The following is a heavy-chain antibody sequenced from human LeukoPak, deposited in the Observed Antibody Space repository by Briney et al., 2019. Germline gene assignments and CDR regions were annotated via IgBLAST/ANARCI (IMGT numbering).Heavy chain of an antibody. D-gene: IGHD2-15*01. J-gene: IGHJ6*03. CDR1: GFTFSDYY. CDR2: ISSSGGTI. V-gene: IGHV3-11*01. CDR3: ARSSAATAYYYYYMDV. Sequence: GGSLRLSCAASGFTFSDYYMSWIRQAPGKGLEWVSYISSSGGTIYYADSVKGRFTISRDNAKNSLYLQMNSLRAEDTAVYYCARSSAATAYYYYYMDVWGKGTTVTVSS.